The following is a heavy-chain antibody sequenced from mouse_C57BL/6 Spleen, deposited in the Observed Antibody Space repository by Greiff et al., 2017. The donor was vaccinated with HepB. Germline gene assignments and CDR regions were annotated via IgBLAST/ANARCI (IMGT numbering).Heavy chain of an antibody. CDR1: GYTFTSYG. Sequence: QVQLQQSGAELARPGASVKLSCKASGYTFTSYGISWVKQRTGQGLEWIGEIYPRSGNTYYNEKFKGKATLTADKSSSTAYMELRSLTAEDSAVYFCARGLRLLYYAMDYWGQGTSVTVSS. CDR3: ARGLRLLYYAMDY. D-gene: IGHD3-2*02. J-gene: IGHJ4*01. CDR2: IYPRSGNT. V-gene: IGHV1-81*01.